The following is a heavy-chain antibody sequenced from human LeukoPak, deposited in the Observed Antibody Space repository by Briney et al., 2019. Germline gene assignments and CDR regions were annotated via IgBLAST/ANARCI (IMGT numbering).Heavy chain of an antibody. J-gene: IGHJ4*02. Sequence: PGGSLRLSCAASGFTFSSYAMSWVRQAPGKGLEWVSVITGSGGSTFYADSVKGRFTISRDNSKKTVNLQMKSLRAEDTAVYYCATRPFYSSVWYGIDYWGQGTLVTVSS. CDR2: ITGSGGST. V-gene: IGHV3-23*01. CDR1: GFTFSSYA. D-gene: IGHD6-19*01. CDR3: ATRPFYSSVWYGIDY.